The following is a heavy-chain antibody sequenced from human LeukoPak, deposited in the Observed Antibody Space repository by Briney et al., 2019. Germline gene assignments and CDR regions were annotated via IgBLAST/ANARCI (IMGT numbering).Heavy chain of an antibody. CDR3: AKEAHIGYYGSGSLDY. Sequence: ASVKVSCKASGYTFTSYYMHWVRQAPGQGLEWMGIINPSGGSTSYAQKFQGRVTMTRDMSTSTVYMELSSLRAEDTALYYCAKEAHIGYYGSGSLDYWGQGTLVTVSS. CDR2: INPSGGST. D-gene: IGHD3-10*01. CDR1: GYTFTSYY. J-gene: IGHJ4*02. V-gene: IGHV1-46*01.